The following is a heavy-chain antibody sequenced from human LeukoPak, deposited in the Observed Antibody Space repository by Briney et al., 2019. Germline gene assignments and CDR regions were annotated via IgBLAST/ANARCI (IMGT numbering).Heavy chain of an antibody. D-gene: IGHD1-26*01. CDR1: EYSFATYW. CDR3: ARPLQGIVGATGFDY. J-gene: IGHJ4*02. V-gene: IGHV5-51*01. Sequence: GESLKISCQGSEYSFATYWMAWLRQMPGKGLEWMGIIYPSDSDTRYSPSFQGQVTISADKSIKTAYLQWSSLKASDTAMYYCARPLQGIVGATGFDYWGQGTLVTVSS. CDR2: IYPSDSDT.